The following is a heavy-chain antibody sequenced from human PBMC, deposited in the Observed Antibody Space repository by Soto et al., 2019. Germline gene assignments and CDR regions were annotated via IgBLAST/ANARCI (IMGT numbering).Heavy chain of an antibody. CDR1: GFTFSSSW. CDR3: TRVSRGDWPDE. V-gene: IGHV3-7*04. D-gene: IGHD2-21*01. CDR2: IKPDGSET. J-gene: IGHJ4*02. Sequence: GGSLRLSCAVSGFTFSSSWMNWVRQAPGKGLEWVANIKPDGSETAYVDSVKGRFTISRDNAENSLYLQMNSLRVDDTATYYCTRVSRGDWPDEWGRGTLVTVSS.